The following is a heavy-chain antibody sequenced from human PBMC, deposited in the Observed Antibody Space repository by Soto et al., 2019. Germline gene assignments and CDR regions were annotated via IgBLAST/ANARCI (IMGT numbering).Heavy chain of an antibody. V-gene: IGHV4-59*01. J-gene: IGHJ5*02. CDR2: IYYSGST. D-gene: IGHD1-1*01. CDR1: GGSISSYY. Sequence: QVQLQESGPGLVKPSETLSLTCTVSGGSISSYYWSWIRQPPGKGLEWIGYIYYSGSTNYNPSLTMRVTISVDTSKNQYSLKLSPVTAADTAVYYCARRYRSNWFDPWGQGTLVTVSS. CDR3: ARRYRSNWFDP.